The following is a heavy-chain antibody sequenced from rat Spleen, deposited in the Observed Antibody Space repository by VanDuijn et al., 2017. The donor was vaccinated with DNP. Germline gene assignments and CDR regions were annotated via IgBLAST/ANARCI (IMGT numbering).Heavy chain of an antibody. Sequence: EVQLVGSGGGLVQPGRSLKLSCAASGFTFSKYGMAWVRQAPTKGLEWVATISYNGGTPYYRDSVKGRFTISRDNAQSTLYLQMDSLRSEDTATYYCARHRTIMPYYYAMDAWGQGASVTVSS. CDR3: ARHRTIMPYYYAMDA. D-gene: IGHD1-12*01. V-gene: IGHV5-29*01. CDR1: GFTFSKYG. CDR2: ISYNGGTP. J-gene: IGHJ4*01.